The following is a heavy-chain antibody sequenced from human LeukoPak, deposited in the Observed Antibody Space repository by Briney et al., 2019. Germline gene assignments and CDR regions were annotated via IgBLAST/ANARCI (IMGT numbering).Heavy chain of an antibody. CDR1: GGSFSGYY. J-gene: IGHJ4*02. CDR2: IYYSGST. CDR3: ARESYGDYEIDY. Sequence: SETLSLTCAVYGGSFSGYYWSWIRQPPGKGLEWIGYIYYSGSTNYNPSLKSRVTISVDTSKNQFSLKLSSVTAADTAVYYCARESYGDYEIDYWSQGTLVTVSS. V-gene: IGHV4-59*01. D-gene: IGHD4-17*01.